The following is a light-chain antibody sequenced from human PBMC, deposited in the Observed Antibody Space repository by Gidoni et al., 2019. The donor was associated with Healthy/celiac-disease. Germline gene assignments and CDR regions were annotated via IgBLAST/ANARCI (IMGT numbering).Light chain of an antibody. J-gene: IGKJ4*01. CDR2: GAS. V-gene: IGKV3-15*01. Sequence: EIVMTQSPATLSVSPGERATLSCRASQSVSSNLAWYQQKPGQAPTRLIFGASTRATGIPARFSGSGSGAEFTLTISSLQSEDFAIYYCQQYNNWPLLTFGGGTKVEIK. CDR1: QSVSSN. CDR3: QQYNNWPLLT.